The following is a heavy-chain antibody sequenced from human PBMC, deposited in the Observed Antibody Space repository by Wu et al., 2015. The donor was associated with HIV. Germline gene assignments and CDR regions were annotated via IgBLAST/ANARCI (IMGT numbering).Heavy chain of an antibody. CDR1: GGTFTNYA. D-gene: IGHD1-1*01. Sequence: VQLVQSGAEVKKPGSSVKVSCRASGGTFTNYAISWVRQAPGQGLEWMGTVIPIFGKLNYAQRFQGRVTITADESMTTAYMELRSLRSEDTAVYFCATRVTRVGNMEAFDMWGQGTMVIVSS. V-gene: IGHV1-69*15. J-gene: IGHJ3*02. CDR3: ATRVTRVGNMEAFDM. CDR2: VIPIFGKL.